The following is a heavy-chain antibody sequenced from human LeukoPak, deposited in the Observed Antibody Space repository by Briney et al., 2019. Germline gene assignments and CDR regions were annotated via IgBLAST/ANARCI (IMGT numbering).Heavy chain of an antibody. J-gene: IGHJ5*02. Sequence: SETLSLTCTVSGGSISSYYWSWIRQPPGKGLEWIGYIYYSGSTNYNPSLKSRVTISVDTSKNQFSLKLSSVTAADTAVYYCARTITIFGVVRRTNWFDPWRQGTLVTVSS. V-gene: IGHV4-59*01. CDR1: GGSISSYY. CDR2: IYYSGST. CDR3: ARTITIFGVVRRTNWFDP. D-gene: IGHD3-3*01.